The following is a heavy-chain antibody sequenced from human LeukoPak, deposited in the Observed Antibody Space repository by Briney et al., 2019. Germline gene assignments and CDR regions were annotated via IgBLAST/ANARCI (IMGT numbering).Heavy chain of an antibody. CDR1: GYTFTGYY. CDR2: INPNSGGT. D-gene: IGHD6-6*01. J-gene: IGHJ3*02. CDR3: ATTYSSSSYDAFDI. V-gene: IGHV1-2*02. Sequence: ASVKVSCKASGYTFTGYYMHWVRQAPGQGLEWMGWINPNSGGTNYAQKFQGRVTMTRDTCISTAYMELSRLRSDDTAVYYCATTYSSSSYDAFDIWGQGTMVTVSS.